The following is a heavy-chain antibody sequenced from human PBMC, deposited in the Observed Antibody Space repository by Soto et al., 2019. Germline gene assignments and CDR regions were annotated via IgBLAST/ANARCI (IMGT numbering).Heavy chain of an antibody. CDR1: GFTFDDYA. Sequence: EVQLVESGGGLVQPGRSLRLSCAASGFTFDDYAMHWVRQAPGKGLEWVSGISWNSGSIGYADSVKGRFTISRDNAKNSLYLQMNSLRAEDTAVYYCARGPSGAARPLDYWGQGTLVTVSS. J-gene: IGHJ4*02. D-gene: IGHD6-6*01. CDR3: ARGPSGAARPLDY. V-gene: IGHV3-9*01. CDR2: ISWNSGSI.